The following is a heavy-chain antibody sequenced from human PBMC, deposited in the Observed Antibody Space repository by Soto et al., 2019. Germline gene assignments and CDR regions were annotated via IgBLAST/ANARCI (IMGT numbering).Heavy chain of an antibody. D-gene: IGHD6-25*01. CDR2: IYHSGST. J-gene: IGHJ5*02. Sequence: QVQLQESGPGLVKPSETLSLTCTVSGGSISSYYWSWIRQPPGKGLEWIGYIYHSGSTYYNPSLKSRVTISVDRSKNQFSLKLSSVTAADTAVYYCARCQRLNWFDPWGQGTLVTVSS. V-gene: IGHV4-59*12. CDR3: ARCQRLNWFDP. CDR1: GGSISSYY.